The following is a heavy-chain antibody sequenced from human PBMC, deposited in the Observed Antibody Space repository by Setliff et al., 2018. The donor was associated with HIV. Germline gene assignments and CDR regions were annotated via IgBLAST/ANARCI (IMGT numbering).Heavy chain of an antibody. J-gene: IGHJ4*02. CDR2: INQSGNT. Sequence: SETLSLTCTVYGGSFSGYYWSWIRQPPGMGLEWIGEINQSGNTNYNPSLKSRVTISADPSKNQFSLRLTSVTAADTAVYYCARERSRGYTDPPRFDYWGQGTLVTVSS. D-gene: IGHD5-18*01. V-gene: IGHV4-34*01. CDR1: GGSFSGYY. CDR3: ARERSRGYTDPPRFDY.